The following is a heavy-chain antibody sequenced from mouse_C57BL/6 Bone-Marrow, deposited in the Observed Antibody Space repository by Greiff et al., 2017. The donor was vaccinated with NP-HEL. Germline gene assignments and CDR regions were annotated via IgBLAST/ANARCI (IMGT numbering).Heavy chain of an antibody. CDR1: GFNIKNSY. Sequence: VQLQQSVAELVRPGASVKLSCTASGFNIKNSYMHWVKQRPEQSLEWIGRIDPANGNTKYAPKFQGKATITADTSSNTAYLQLSSLTSEDTAVYYCVSGSSGYVRYALDYWGKGTSVTVSS. J-gene: IGHJ4*01. CDR2: IDPANGNT. V-gene: IGHV14-3*01. D-gene: IGHD3-2*02. CDR3: VSGSSGYVRYALDY.